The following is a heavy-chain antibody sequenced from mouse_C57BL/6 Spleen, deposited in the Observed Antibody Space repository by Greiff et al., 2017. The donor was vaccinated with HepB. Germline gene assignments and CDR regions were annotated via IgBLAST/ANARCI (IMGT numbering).Heavy chain of an antibody. V-gene: IGHV1-64*01. J-gene: IGHJ4*01. CDR2: IHPNSGST. CDR3: ASLPPGAMDY. CDR1: GYTFTSYW. Sequence: QVQLKQPGAELVKPGASVKLSCKASGYTFTSYWMHWVKQRPGQGLEWIGMIHPNSGSTNYNEKFKSKATLTVDKSSSTAYMQLSSLTSEDSAVYYCASLPPGAMDYWGQGTSVTVSS. D-gene: IGHD2-1*01.